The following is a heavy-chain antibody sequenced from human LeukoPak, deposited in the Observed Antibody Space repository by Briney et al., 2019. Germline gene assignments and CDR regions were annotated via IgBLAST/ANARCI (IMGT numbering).Heavy chain of an antibody. Sequence: GGSLRLSCAASGFTFSDYYMTWIRQAPGKGLEWVSYITSSGSNTNYADSMKGRFTISRDNAKNSLYLQVNSLRAEDTAVYYCARAYHDSLDYWGQGTLVTVSS. CDR2: ITSSGSNT. J-gene: IGHJ4*02. CDR3: ARAYHDSLDY. V-gene: IGHV3-11*01. D-gene: IGHD2-2*01. CDR1: GFTFSDYY.